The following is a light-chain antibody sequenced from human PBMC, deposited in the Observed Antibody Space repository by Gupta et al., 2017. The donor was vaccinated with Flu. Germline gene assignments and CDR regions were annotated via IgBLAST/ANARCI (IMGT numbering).Light chain of an antibody. Sequence: SYVLTQPPSVSVAPGQTARITCGGDNIGSNNVHWYQQKPGQAPVLVVYDNTDRPSGIPERFSGSNSGDTATLTISRVEAGDEADFYCQVWDTTSELAVFGGGTKVTVL. CDR3: QVWDTTSELAV. CDR1: NIGSNN. V-gene: IGLV3-21*02. CDR2: DNT. J-gene: IGLJ3*02.